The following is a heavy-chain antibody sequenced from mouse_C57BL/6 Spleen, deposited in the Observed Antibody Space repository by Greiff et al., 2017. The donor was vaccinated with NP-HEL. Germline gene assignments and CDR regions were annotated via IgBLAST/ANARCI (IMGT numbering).Heavy chain of an antibody. CDR1: GFSLTSYG. CDR2: IWSGGST. Sequence: QVQLQQSGPGLVQPSQSLSITCTVSGFSLTSYGVHWVRQSPGKGLEWLGVIWSGGSTDYNAAFISRLSISKDNSKSQVFFKINSLQADDTAIYYCARNPAYYSNWGYAMDYWGQGTSVTVSS. D-gene: IGHD2-5*01. CDR3: ARNPAYYSNWGYAMDY. V-gene: IGHV2-2*01. J-gene: IGHJ4*01.